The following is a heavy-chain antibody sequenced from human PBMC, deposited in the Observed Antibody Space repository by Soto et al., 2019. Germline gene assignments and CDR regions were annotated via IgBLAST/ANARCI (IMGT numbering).Heavy chain of an antibody. V-gene: IGHV3-33*01. J-gene: IGHJ6*02. CDR2: IFYDGSHK. CDR3: ARRRSTVTTPWFYHGMDV. D-gene: IGHD4-17*01. CDR1: GFAFSDYG. Sequence: QVQLEESGGGVVQPGRSLRLSCTASGFAFSDYGMHWVRQAPSKGLEWVAIIFYDGSHKYYADSVKGRFTISRDNSRNTVELQMNSLRAEDTATYFCARRRSTVTTPWFYHGMDVWGRGTTVTVSS.